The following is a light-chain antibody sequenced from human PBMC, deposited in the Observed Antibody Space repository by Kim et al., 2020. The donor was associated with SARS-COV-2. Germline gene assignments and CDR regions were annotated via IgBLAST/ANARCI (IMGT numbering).Light chain of an antibody. J-gene: IGLJ3*02. V-gene: IGLV2-14*04. Sequence: QLITITCTGTSSDVGGYNYVSWYQQHPGKAPKLMIYDVSKWPSGVSNRFSGSKSGNTASLTISGLQAEDEADYYCSSYTSSSTWVFGGGTQLTVL. CDR3: SSYTSSSTWV. CDR1: SSDVGGYNY. CDR2: DVS.